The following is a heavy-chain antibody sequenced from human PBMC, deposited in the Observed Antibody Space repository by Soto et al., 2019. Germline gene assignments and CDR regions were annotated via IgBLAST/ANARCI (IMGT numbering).Heavy chain of an antibody. V-gene: IGHV3-23*04. CDR2: ISGSGVTT. D-gene: IGHD6-13*01. CDR1: GFTFSSHA. J-gene: IGHJ3*02. CDR3: AKEEREQQVVYDAFDM. Sequence: EVQLVESGGDLVQSGGSLRVSCAASGFTFSSHAMSWVRQAPGKGLEWVSSISGSGVTTDYADSVKGRFSITSDNSQKMLYLEMNSLRAGDTAVYYCAKEEREQQVVYDAFDMWGQGTMVTVSS.